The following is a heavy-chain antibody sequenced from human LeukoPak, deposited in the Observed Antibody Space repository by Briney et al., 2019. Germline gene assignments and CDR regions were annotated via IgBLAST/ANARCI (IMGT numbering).Heavy chain of an antibody. V-gene: IGHV3-23*01. J-gene: IGHJ4*02. CDR3: AKAMSTVMGGTDY. CDR1: GFTFNSYA. CDR2: VTGSGSAT. Sequence: GGSLRLSCAASGFTFNSYAMSWVRQASGKGLEWVSTVTGSGSATYYADSVKGQFIISRDNSKNTLYLQMNSLGADDTALYYCAKAMSTVMGGTDYWGQGTLVTVSS. D-gene: IGHD4-17*01.